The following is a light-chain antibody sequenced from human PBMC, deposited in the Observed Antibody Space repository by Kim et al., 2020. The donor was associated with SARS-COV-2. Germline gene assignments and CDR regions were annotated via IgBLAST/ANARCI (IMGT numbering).Light chain of an antibody. CDR3: VQDYSYPRT. CDR2: AAS. J-gene: IGKJ1*01. Sequence: ASVGDRVAITCRASQGIRNELGWYQQKPGRAPKLLIYAASILQSGVPSRFSGSGSGTDFTLTISSLQPEDFATSYCVQDYSYPRTFGQGTKVDIK. CDR1: QGIRNE. V-gene: IGKV1-6*01.